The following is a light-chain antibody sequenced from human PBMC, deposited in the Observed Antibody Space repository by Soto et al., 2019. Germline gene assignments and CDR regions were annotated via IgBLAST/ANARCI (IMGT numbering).Light chain of an antibody. J-gene: IGLJ3*02. Sequence: SYELTQPPSVSVAPGKTARITCGGNNIGSKSVHWYQQKPGQAPVLFIYYDSDRPSGIPERFSGSNSGNTATLTISRVEAGDEADYYCQVWDSSSALLVFGGGTKLTVL. CDR3: QVWDSSSALLV. CDR1: NIGSKS. CDR2: YDS. V-gene: IGLV3-21*04.